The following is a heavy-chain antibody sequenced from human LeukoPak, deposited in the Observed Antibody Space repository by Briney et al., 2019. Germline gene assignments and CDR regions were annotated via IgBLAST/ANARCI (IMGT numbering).Heavy chain of an antibody. Sequence: GASVKVSCKASGGTFSSYAISWVRQAPGQGLEWMGRIIPILGIANYAQKFQGRVTITADKSTSTAYMELSSLRSEDTAVYYCARFYSGYDSLYDSSEDYGMDVWGQGTTVTVSS. CDR3: ARFYSGYDSLYDSSEDYGMDV. D-gene: IGHD5-12*01. CDR2: IIPILGIA. V-gene: IGHV1-69*04. J-gene: IGHJ6*02. CDR1: GGTFSSYA.